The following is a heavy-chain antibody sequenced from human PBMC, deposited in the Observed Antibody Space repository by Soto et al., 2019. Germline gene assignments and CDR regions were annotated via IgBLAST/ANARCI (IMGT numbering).Heavy chain of an antibody. CDR2: IIPIRGIA. D-gene: IGHD3-10*01. J-gene: IGHJ4*02. CDR1: GGTFSSYT. V-gene: IGHV1-69*02. Sequence: QVQLVQSGAEVKKPGSSVKVSCKASGGTFSSYTISWVRQAPGQGLEWMGRIIPIRGIASYAQKFQGRVTITADNSTSTASMELSSLRSEDTAVYYCARAGNEGTDYWGQGTLVTVSS. CDR3: ARAGNEGTDY.